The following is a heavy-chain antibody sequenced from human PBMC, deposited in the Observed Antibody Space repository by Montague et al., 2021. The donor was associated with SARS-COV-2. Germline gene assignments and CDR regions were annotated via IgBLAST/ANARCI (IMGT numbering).Heavy chain of an antibody. CDR1: GGSISSYY. D-gene: IGHD3-22*01. CDR2: IYYSGRT. CDR3: ARGGGSGYRYYFDY. J-gene: IGHJ4*02. V-gene: IGHV4-59*01. Sequence: LSLTCTVSGGSISSYYWNWIRQPPGKGLEWIGYIYYSGRTNYNPSLKSRVTISVDTSKNQFSLKLSSVTAADTAVYYCARGGGSGYRYYFDYWGQGSLVTVSS.